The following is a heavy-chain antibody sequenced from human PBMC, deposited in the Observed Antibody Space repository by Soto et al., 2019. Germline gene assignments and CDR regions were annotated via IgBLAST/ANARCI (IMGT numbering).Heavy chain of an antibody. CDR2: ISGSGGRT. D-gene: IGHD3-16*01. CDR3: AKGGYYSLFDI. CDR1: GFPFSIYA. J-gene: IGHJ3*02. Sequence: LRLSCLASGFPFSIYAMSWVRQTPGKCLEWVSGISGSGGRTYYADSVKGRFTISRDNSNNTLSLQMHILRVEDTAVYFCAKGGYYSLFDIWGQGTMVNVS. V-gene: IGHV3-23*01.